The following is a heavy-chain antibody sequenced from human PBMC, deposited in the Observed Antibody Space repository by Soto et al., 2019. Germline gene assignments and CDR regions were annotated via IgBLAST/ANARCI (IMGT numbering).Heavy chain of an antibody. D-gene: IGHD6-6*01. CDR2: IYSGGST. V-gene: IGHV3-53*01. CDR1: GFTVSSNY. J-gene: IGHJ6*02. Sequence: VGSLRLSCAASGFTVSSNYMSWVRQAPGKGLEWVSVIYSGGSTYYADSVKGRFTISRDNSKNTLYLQMNSLRAEDTAVYYCARGPYSSSDYYYYYYGMDVWGQGTTVTVSS. CDR3: ARGPYSSSDYYYYYYGMDV.